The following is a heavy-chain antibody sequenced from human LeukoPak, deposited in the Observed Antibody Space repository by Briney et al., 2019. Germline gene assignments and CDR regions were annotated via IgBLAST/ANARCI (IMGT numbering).Heavy chain of an antibody. J-gene: IGHJ5*02. CDR3: ARGDWFDP. D-gene: IGHD2-21*01. CDR2: FSGYNGNT. Sequence: GASVKVSCKASGYTFTSYDINWVRQAPGQGLEWMGWFSGYNGNTNYAQKFEGRVAMTTDTSSSTAYVELRSLRSDDTAIYYCARGDWFDPWGQGTLVTVSS. V-gene: IGHV1-18*01. CDR1: GYTFTSYD.